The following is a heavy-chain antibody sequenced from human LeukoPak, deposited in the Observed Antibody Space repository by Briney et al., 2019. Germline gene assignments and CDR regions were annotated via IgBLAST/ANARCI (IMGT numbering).Heavy chain of an antibody. D-gene: IGHD5-12*01. V-gene: IGHV3-43*01. CDR1: GFLFEDYT. J-gene: IGHJ4*02. Sequence: GGSLRLSCAASGFLFEDYTMHWVRQAQGKGLEWVSLITYDNDTYYADSVKGRFTISRDNSKSSLFLQMNSLRNEDTALYYCSKDTYSGSEGYFEYWGQGTLVTVSS. CDR3: SKDTYSGSEGYFEY. CDR2: ITYDNDT.